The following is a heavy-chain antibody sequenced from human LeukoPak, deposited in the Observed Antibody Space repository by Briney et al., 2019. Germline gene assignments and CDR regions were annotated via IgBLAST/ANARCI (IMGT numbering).Heavy chain of an antibody. CDR2: ISSSGATI. D-gene: IGHD1-26*01. CDR1: GFTFSSSE. J-gene: IGHJ5*02. CDR3: ARGWRTGSS. V-gene: IGHV3-48*03. Sequence: GGSLRLSCAASGFTFSSSEMKWVRQATGKGLEWVSYISSSGATIYYADSVKGRFTISRDNGKNSLYLQMNSLRAEDTAVYYCARGWRTGSSWGQGTLVTVSS.